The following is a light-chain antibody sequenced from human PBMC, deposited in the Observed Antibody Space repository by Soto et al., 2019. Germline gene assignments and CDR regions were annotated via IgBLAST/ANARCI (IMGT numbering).Light chain of an antibody. CDR2: GAS. CDR3: HQYGSSPQA. CDR1: QSVNSSY. J-gene: IGKJ4*01. Sequence: IVVTKSPGTLSLYQGERATLSCTASQSVNSSYLAWYQQNPCQDPTLLIYGASRRATGIQDRFSGSGFGTDFTITIRRLEPEDFAVYYWHQYGSSPQALGGGTKVEI. V-gene: IGKV3-20*01.